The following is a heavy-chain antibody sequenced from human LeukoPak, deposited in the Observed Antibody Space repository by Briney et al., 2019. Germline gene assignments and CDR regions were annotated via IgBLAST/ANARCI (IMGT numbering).Heavy chain of an antibody. D-gene: IGHD2-2*01. CDR3: TTDPSYQLLSTDFDY. CDR1: GFTFSNAW. CDR2: IKSKTDGGKT. Sequence: PGGSLRLSCAASGFTFSNAWMSWVRQAPGKGLEWVGRIKSKTDGGKTDYAAPVKGRFTISRDDSKNTLYLQMNSLNTDDTAVYYCTTDPSYQLLSTDFDYWGQGTLVTVSS. J-gene: IGHJ4*02. V-gene: IGHV3-15*01.